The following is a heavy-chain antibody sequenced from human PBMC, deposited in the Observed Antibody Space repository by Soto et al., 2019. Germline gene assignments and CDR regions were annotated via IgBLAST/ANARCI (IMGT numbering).Heavy chain of an antibody. D-gene: IGHD6-13*01. V-gene: IGHV1-18*04. J-gene: IGHJ5*02. CDR1: GSTFTSYG. CDR3: ARGGDDSSSWSHGGWFDP. CDR2: ISAYNGNT. Sequence: GASVKVSCKASGSTFTSYGISWVRQAPGQGLEWMGWISAYNGNTNYAQKLQGRVTMTTDTSTSTAYMELRSLRSYDTAVYYCARGGDDSSSWSHGGWFDPWGQGTLVTVSS.